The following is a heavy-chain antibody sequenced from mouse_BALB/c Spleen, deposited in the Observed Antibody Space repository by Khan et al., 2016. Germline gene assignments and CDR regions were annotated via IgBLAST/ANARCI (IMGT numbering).Heavy chain of an antibody. Sequence: VQLQQSGAELVRSGASVRSSCTASGFNIKDYYIHWVKQRPEQGLEWIGWIDPENGATEYAPKFQGKATMTADTSSNTAYLQLSRLTSEDTAVYYCNAIYYGNYIYFDDWGQGTTLTVSS. V-gene: IGHV14-4*02. CDR2: IDPENGAT. D-gene: IGHD2-1*01. CDR3: NAIYYGNYIYFDD. CDR1: GFNIKDYY. J-gene: IGHJ2*01.